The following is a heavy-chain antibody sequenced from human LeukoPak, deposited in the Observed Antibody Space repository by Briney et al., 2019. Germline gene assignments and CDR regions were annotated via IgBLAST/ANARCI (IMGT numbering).Heavy chain of an antibody. J-gene: IGHJ4*02. V-gene: IGHV4-61*02. CDR3: AREGLNGV. Sequence: SETLSLTCTVSGGSSSSSNYYWSWIRQPAGKGLEWIGRIYSSGGTNYNPSLKSRVTISVDTSKNQFSLKLTSVTAADTAVYYCAREGLNGVWGQGTLVTVSS. CDR2: IYSSGGT. CDR1: GGSSSSSNYY. D-gene: IGHD2-8*01.